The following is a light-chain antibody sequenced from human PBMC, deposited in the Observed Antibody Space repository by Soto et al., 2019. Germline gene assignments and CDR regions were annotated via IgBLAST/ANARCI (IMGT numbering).Light chain of an antibody. V-gene: IGLV2-14*01. J-gene: IGLJ1*01. Sequence: QSVLTQPASVSGSPGQSITISCTGSNSDIGTYNYVSWYQQLPGKAPKLVISEVSNRPSGISGRFSGSKSGNAASLTISGLQAEDEATYYCSSYTSTRTLYVSGPGTKVTVL. CDR3: SSYTSTRTLYV. CDR2: EVS. CDR1: NSDIGTYNY.